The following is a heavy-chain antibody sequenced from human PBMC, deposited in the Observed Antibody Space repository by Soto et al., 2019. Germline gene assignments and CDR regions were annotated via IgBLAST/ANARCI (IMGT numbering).Heavy chain of an antibody. V-gene: IGHV3-30*18. Sequence: QVQLVESGGGVVQPGRSLRLSCAASGFTFSTYGMHWLRQPPGKGLEWVAVISSDGKSEHYADPVKGRFSISRDNSKNTLSLHMHSLRVEDTAVYYGAKTITTYSGDSRGRGALVDYWGQGTLVTVSS. CDR3: AKTITTYSGDSRGRGALVDY. CDR1: GFTFSTYG. D-gene: IGHD3-22*01. J-gene: IGHJ4*02. CDR2: ISSDGKSE.